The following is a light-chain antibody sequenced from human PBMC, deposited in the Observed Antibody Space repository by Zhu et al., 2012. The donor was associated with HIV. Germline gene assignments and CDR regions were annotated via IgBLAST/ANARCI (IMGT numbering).Light chain of an antibody. J-gene: IGKJ4*01. Sequence: AIQMTQSPSFLSASVGDRVTITCRASQGIRNDLGRYQQKPGKAPKLLIYATSILQSGVPLRFSGSGSGTDFTLTISSLQPEDFATYYCLQDYNYPRTFGGGTKVEIK. CDR2: ATS. V-gene: IGKV1-6*01. CDR3: LQDYNYPRT. CDR1: QGIRND.